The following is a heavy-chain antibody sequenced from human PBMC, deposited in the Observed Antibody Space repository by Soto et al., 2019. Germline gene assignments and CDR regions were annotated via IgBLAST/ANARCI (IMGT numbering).Heavy chain of an antibody. CDR1: GGSFGDYY. CDR2: INHSGST. V-gene: IGHV4-34*01. CDR3: AREKLPAVVTARGQKGNWFDP. D-gene: IGHD2-21*02. J-gene: IGHJ5*02. Sequence: TSETLSLTCAVYGGSFGDYYWSWIRQPPWKGLEWIGEINHSGSTNYNPSLKSRVTISVDTSKNQFSLKLSSVTAADTAVYYCAREKLPAVVTARGQKGNWFDPWGQGTLVTVSS.